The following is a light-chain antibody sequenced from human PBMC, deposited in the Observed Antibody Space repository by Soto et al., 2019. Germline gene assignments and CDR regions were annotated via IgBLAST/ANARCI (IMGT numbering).Light chain of an antibody. Sequence: EIVMTQSTATLSVSPGERATLSCRASQSVSSNLAWYQQKPGQAPRLLIYGASTRDTGIPARFSGSGSGTEFTLTISSLQSEDFAAYYCQQYNGWPWTFGLGTKVDIK. V-gene: IGKV3D-15*01. J-gene: IGKJ1*01. CDR2: GAS. CDR3: QQYNGWPWT. CDR1: QSVSSN.